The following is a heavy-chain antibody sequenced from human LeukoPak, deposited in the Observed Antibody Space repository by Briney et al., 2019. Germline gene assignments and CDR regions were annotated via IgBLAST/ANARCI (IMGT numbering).Heavy chain of an antibody. CDR3: ARDRGIVGTTGYYYMDV. J-gene: IGHJ6*03. D-gene: IGHD1-26*01. CDR2: ISDTGGTT. CDR1: GFTFSNFA. Sequence: GGSLRLSCAGSGFTFSNFAMSWVRQAPGKGLEWVSVISDTGGTTYYADSVGGRFTISRDNAKNSLYLQMNSLRAEDTAVYYCARDRGIVGTTGYYYMDVWGKGTTVTVSS. V-gene: IGHV3-23*01.